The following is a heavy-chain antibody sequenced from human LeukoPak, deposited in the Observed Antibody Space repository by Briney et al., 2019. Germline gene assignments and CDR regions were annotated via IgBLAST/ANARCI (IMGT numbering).Heavy chain of an antibody. J-gene: IGHJ4*02. CDR1: GFTFSSYW. Sequence: PGGSLRLSCAGSGFTFSSYWMHWVRQAPGKGLVWVSRINSDGSSTSYADSVKGRFTISRDNAKNTLYLQMNSLRAEDTAVYYCARIPYCSSTNCYPSDYWGQGTLVTVSS. V-gene: IGHV3-74*01. CDR3: ARIPYCSSTNCYPSDY. CDR2: INSDGSST. D-gene: IGHD2-2*01.